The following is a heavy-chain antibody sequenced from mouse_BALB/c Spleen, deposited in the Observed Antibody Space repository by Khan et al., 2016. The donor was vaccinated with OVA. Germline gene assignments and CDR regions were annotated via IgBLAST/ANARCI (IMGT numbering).Heavy chain of an antibody. CDR2: INPTTGYT. CDR3: ARRGLRWDFDD. J-gene: IGHJ2*01. V-gene: IGHV1-7*01. Sequence: VQLKESGAELAKPGASVKMSCKASGYTFINYWMNWVKQRPGQGLEWIGYINPTTGYTEYNLKFKDKATLTADKSSSTAHMQLSSLTSEDAAVYYCARRGLRWDFDDWGQGTTLTVSS. CDR1: GYTFINYW. D-gene: IGHD1-1*01.